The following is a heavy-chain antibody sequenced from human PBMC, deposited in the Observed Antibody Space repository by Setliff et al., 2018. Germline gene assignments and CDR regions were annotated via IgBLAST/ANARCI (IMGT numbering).Heavy chain of an antibody. D-gene: IGHD7-27*01. CDR1: GGSISSPNW. V-gene: IGHV4-4*02. CDR2: IYYSGST. CDR3: ARYFSRLPQLGIYGWLDS. Sequence: SETLSLTCAVSGGSISSPNWWNWVRQPPGKGLEWIGEIYYSGSTYYNPSLKSRVTISVDTSKNQFSLKLSSVTAADTAVYYCARYFSRLPQLGIYGWLDSWGQGTLVTVSS. J-gene: IGHJ4*02.